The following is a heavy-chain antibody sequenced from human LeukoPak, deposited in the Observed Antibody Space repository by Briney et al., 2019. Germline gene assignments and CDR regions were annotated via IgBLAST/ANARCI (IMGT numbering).Heavy chain of an antibody. CDR1: GGTFSSYA. D-gene: IGHD5-12*01. J-gene: IGHJ4*02. V-gene: IGHV1-69*05. CDR3: ASDPLVATGYFDY. CDR2: IIPIFGTA. Sequence: SVKVSCKASGGTFSSYAISWVRQAPGQGLEWMGRIIPIFGTANFAQKFQGRVTITTDESTSTAYMELSSLRSEDTAVYYCASDPLVATGYFDYWGQGTLVTVSS.